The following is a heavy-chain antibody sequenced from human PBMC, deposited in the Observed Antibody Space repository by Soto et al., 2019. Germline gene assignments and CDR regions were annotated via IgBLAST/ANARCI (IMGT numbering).Heavy chain of an antibody. J-gene: IGHJ4*02. CDR3: ARGQCSSASCFYFDY. D-gene: IGHD2-2*01. CDR2: ISAYNGNT. V-gene: IGHV1-18*01. CDR1: GYTFTSYA. Sequence: GASVKVSCKAPGYTFTSYAFSWVRQAPGQGLEWMGWISAYNGNTKYTQRVQGRVTMTTDTSASTIYMELSSLRSEDTTLYYCARGQCSSASCFYFDYWGQGSLVTVSS.